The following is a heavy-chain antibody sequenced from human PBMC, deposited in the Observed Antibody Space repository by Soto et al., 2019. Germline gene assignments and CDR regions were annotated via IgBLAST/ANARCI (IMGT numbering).Heavy chain of an antibody. J-gene: IGHJ5*02. CDR3: ARAEYSSSGWFDP. CDR1: GGSFIGYY. D-gene: IGHD6-6*01. CDR2: INHSGST. V-gene: IGHV4-34*01. Sequence: SETLSLTCAVYGGSFIGYYWSWIRQPPGKGLEWIGEINHSGSTNYNPSLKSRVTISVDTSKNQFSLKLSSVTAADTAVYYCARAEYSSSGWFDPWGQGTLVTVSS.